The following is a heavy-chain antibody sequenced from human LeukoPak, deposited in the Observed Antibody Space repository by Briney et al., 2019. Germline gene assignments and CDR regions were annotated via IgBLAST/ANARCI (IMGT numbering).Heavy chain of an antibody. CDR2: IWYDGSNK. J-gene: IGHJ4*02. Sequence: GGSLRLSCAASGFTFSSYGMHRVRQAPGKGLEWVSLIWYDGSNKYYADSVKGRFTISRDNSKNTLYLQMNSLRAEDTAVYYCARDWGKGDYWGQGTLVTVSS. D-gene: IGHD3-16*01. CDR3: ARDWGKGDY. CDR1: GFTFSSYG. V-gene: IGHV3-33*01.